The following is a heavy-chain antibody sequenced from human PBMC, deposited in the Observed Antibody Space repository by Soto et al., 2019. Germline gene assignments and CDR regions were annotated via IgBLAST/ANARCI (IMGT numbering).Heavy chain of an antibody. V-gene: IGHV4-39*01. J-gene: IGHJ3*02. CDR3: ATIINHVSSSWYEVLFDI. CDR1: GGSISSSSYY. D-gene: IGHD6-13*01. Sequence: QLQLQESGPGLVKPSETLSLTCTVSGGSISSSSYYWGWIRQPPGKGLEWIGSIYYSGSTYYNPSLKSRVTISVDTSKNQFSLKLSSVTAADTAVYYCATIINHVSSSWYEVLFDIWGQGTMVTVSS. CDR2: IYYSGST.